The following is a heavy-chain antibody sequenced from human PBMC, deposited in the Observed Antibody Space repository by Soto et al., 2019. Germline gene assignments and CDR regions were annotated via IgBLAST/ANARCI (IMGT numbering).Heavy chain of an antibody. CDR2: IFHSGTT. V-gene: IGHV4-28*01. D-gene: IGHD2-2*01. CDR1: GYPITNVNW. CDR3: ARSPYADALDI. J-gene: IGHJ3*02. Sequence: QVQLQESGPGLVKPSDTLSLTCAVSGYPITNVNWWAWIRQPPGKGLEWIGYIFHSGTTHYNPSLKSRVTMSVDTSKNQFSLKVDSLTAEDTAVYYCARSPYADALDIWGQGTMVTVSS.